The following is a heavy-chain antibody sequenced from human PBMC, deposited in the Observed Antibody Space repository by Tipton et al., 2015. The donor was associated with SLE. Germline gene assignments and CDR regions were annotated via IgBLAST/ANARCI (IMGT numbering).Heavy chain of an antibody. Sequence: LRLSCTVSGGSINNYYWTWIRQPPGKGLEWIGHIYNSGGTNSNPSFKSRVTISADTSKNQFSLRLNSVTAADTAVYYCARDRGIAARPSYYYYYMDVWGKGTTVTVSS. CDR1: GGSINNYY. CDR2: IYNSGGT. D-gene: IGHD6-6*01. V-gene: IGHV4-59*01. CDR3: ARDRGIAARPSYYYYYMDV. J-gene: IGHJ6*03.